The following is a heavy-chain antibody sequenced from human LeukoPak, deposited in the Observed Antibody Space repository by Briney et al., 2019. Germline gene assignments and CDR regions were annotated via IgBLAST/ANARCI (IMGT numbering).Heavy chain of an antibody. D-gene: IGHD3-9*01. J-gene: IGHJ4*02. V-gene: IGHV1-69*13. CDR3: ARGIILTGYGLWYFDY. CDR1: GGTFSSYA. Sequence: ASVKGSCKASGGTFSSYAISWVRQAPGQGLEWMGGIIPIFGTANYAQKFQGRVTITADESTSTAYMELSSLRSEDTAVYYCARGIILTGYGLWYFDYWGQGTLVTVSS. CDR2: IIPIFGTA.